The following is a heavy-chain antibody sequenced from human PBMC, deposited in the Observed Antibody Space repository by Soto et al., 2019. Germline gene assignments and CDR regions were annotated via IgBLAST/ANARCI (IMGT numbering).Heavy chain of an antibody. CDR2: IRAYNGDT. CDR3: ARAGAAPYYYYGLDV. Sequence: GASVKVSCKASGYTFTSYYIHWVRQAPGQGLEWMGWIRAYNGDTNYAQKFQTRVTMTTDKSTDTAYMDLRSLTSDDTAIYYCARAGAAPYYYYGLDVWGQGTTVTVSS. D-gene: IGHD3-10*01. J-gene: IGHJ6*02. V-gene: IGHV1-18*04. CDR1: GYTFTSYY.